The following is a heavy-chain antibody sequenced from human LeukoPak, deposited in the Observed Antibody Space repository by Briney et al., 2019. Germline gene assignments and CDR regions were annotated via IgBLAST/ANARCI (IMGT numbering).Heavy chain of an antibody. D-gene: IGHD5-18*01. V-gene: IGHV1-2*02. Sequence: ASVKVSCXASGYTFTGYYMHWVRQARGQGLEWMGWINPNSGGTNYAQKFQGRVTMTRDTSISTAYMELSRLRSDDTAVYYCARDLRGYSYGYHYYYYMDVWGKGTTVTVSS. CDR3: ARDLRGYSYGYHYYYYMDV. J-gene: IGHJ6*03. CDR2: INPNSGGT. CDR1: GYTFTGYY.